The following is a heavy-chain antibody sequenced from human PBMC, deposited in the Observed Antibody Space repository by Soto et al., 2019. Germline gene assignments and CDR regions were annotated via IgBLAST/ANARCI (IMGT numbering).Heavy chain of an antibody. CDR2: INPNSGGT. D-gene: IGHD4-17*01. Sequence: QVQLVQSGAEVKKPGASVKVSCKASGYTFTGYYMHWVRQAPGQGLKWMGWINPNSGGTNYAQKFQGWVTMTRDTSISTAYMELSRLRSDYTAVYYCARDLDYGEGYDFDIWRHGTMVTVSS. V-gene: IGHV1-2*04. CDR1: GYTFTGYY. CDR3: ARDLDYGEGYDFDI. J-gene: IGHJ3*02.